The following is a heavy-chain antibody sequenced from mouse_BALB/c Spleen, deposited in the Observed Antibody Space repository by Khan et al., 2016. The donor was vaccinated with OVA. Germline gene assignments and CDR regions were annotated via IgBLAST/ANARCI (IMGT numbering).Heavy chain of an antibody. Sequence: QVQLQQSGAELVRPGASVKLSCKTSGYIFTSYWIHWIKQRPGQGLEWIARIYPGTDNSYYNEKFKDKATLTADKSSSTAYMQLSSLKSEDSDVYCCARDESVYHFDHWGQGTTLTVSS. CDR1: GYIFTSYW. CDR3: ARDESVYHFDH. J-gene: IGHJ2*01. D-gene: IGHD6-2*01. CDR2: IYPGTDNS. V-gene: IGHV1S132*01.